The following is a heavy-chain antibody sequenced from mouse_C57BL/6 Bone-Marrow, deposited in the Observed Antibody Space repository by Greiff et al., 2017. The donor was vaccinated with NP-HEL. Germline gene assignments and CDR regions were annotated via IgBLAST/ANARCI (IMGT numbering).Heavy chain of an antibody. V-gene: IGHV1-39*01. CDR1: GYSFTDYN. CDR3: ASLMVTSYYAMDY. CDR2: INPNYGTT. D-gene: IGHD2-2*01. J-gene: IGHJ4*01. Sequence: VQLQQSGPELVKPGASVKISCKASGYSFTDYNMNWVKQSHGKSLEWIGVINPNYGTTSYNQKFKGKATLTVDQSSSTAYMQLNSLTSEDSAVYYCASLMVTSYYAMDYWGQGTSVTVSS.